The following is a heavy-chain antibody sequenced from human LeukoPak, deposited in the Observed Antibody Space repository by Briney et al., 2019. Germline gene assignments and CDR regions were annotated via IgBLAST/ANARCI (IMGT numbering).Heavy chain of an antibody. V-gene: IGHV1-2*02. J-gene: IGHJ4*02. D-gene: IGHD2-15*01. CDR1: GYTFTGYY. CDR2: INPNSGGT. Sequence: ASVKVSCKASGYTFTGYYMHWVRQAPGQGLEWMGWINPNSGGTNYAQKFQGRVTMTRDTSISTAYMELSRLRSDDTAVYYCARNVYCSAGSCLDYWGQGTLVTVSS. CDR3: ARNVYCSAGSCLDY.